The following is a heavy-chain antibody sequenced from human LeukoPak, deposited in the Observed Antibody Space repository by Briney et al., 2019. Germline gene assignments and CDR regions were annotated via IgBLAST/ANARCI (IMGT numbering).Heavy chain of an antibody. V-gene: IGHV1-69*01. J-gene: IGHJ4*02. Sequence: SVKVSCKASGGTFSCYAISWVRQAPGQGLEWMGGIIPIFGTANYAQKFQGRVTITADESTSTAYMELSSLRSEDTAVYYCAAIKIIVGAPIDYWGQGTLVTVSS. CDR1: GGTFSCYA. CDR3: AAIKIIVGAPIDY. CDR2: IIPIFGTA. D-gene: IGHD1-26*01.